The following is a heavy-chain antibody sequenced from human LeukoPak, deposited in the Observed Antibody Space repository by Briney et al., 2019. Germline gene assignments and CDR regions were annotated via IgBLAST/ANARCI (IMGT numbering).Heavy chain of an antibody. CDR3: ARDLYYFGSGTYYRSDAFDI. V-gene: IGHV3-21*01. CDR2: ISTTSNEI. D-gene: IGHD3-10*01. CDR1: GFTLRSYA. Sequence: PGGSLRLSCAASGFTLRSYAMNWVRQAPGKGLEWVSVISTTSNEIYYADSVKGRFTISRDKSKNPLYLQMYSLRAEDTAVYYCARDLYYFGSGTYYRSDAFDIWGQGTMVTVSA. J-gene: IGHJ3*02.